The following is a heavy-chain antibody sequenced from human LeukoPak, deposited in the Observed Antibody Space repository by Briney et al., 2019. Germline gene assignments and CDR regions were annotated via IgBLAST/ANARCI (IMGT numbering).Heavy chain of an antibody. CDR1: GFTFSSYA. CDR3: AKGAYGSGSSFVDY. Sequence: PGGSLRLSCAASGFTFSSYAMSWVRQAPGKGLEWVSAISGGGGSTYYADSVKGRFTISRDNSKNTLYLQMNSLRAEDTAVYYCAKGAYGSGSSFVDYWGQGTLVTVSS. CDR2: ISGGGGST. D-gene: IGHD3-10*01. J-gene: IGHJ4*02. V-gene: IGHV3-23*01.